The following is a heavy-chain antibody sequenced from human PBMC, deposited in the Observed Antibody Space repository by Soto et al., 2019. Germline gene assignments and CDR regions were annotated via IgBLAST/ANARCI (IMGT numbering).Heavy chain of an antibody. V-gene: IGHV3-23*01. CDR3: AKDQGSSWYEIDY. CDR2: ISGSGGST. Sequence: GGSLRLSCATSEFTFSDYYMNWVRQAPGKGLEWVSTISGSGGSTYYADSVKGRFTISRDNSKNTLYLQMNSLRAEDTAVYYCAKDQGSSWYEIDYWGQGTLVTVSS. J-gene: IGHJ4*02. D-gene: IGHD6-13*01. CDR1: EFTFSDYY.